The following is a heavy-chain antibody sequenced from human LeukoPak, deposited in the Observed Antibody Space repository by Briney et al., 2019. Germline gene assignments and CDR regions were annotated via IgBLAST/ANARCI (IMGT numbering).Heavy chain of an antibody. CDR1: GGSISSSSYH. D-gene: IGHD3-10*01. CDR2: IYYSGST. Sequence: SQTLSLTCTVSGGSISSSSYHWGWIRQPPGKGLEWIGSIYYSGSTYYNPSLKSRVTISVDTSKNQFSLKLSSVTAADTAVYYCARPRGGFGERRYFDYWGQGTLVTVSS. CDR3: ARPRGGFGERRYFDY. J-gene: IGHJ4*02. V-gene: IGHV4-39*01.